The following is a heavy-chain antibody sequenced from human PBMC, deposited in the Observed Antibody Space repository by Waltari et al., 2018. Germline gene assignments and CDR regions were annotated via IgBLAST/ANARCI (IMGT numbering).Heavy chain of an antibody. CDR2: LRARDEST. J-gene: IGHJ4*02. D-gene: IGHD2-21*01. Sequence: EVQLLESGGGLGQPGGSLRLSCAASGFTFSRYDMTWVRQAPGKGLEWVSALRARDESTYYADSGKGRFTISRDNAKNTLYLQMNSRRAEDTAVYYCARDRDESQPYCGSDCYWDHWGQGTLVTV. CDR3: ARDRDESQPYCGSDCYWDH. CDR1: GFTFSRYD. V-gene: IGHV3-23*01.